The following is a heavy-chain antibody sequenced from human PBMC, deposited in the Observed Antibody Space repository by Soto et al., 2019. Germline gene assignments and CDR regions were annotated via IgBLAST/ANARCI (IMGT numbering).Heavy chain of an antibody. CDR3: ARGRMVRGVIRNYYYYYMDV. J-gene: IGHJ6*03. CDR2: INHSGST. CDR1: GGSFSGYY. V-gene: IGHV4-34*01. Sequence: QVQLQQWGAGLLKPSETLSLTCAVYGGSFSGYYWSWIRQPPGKGLEWIGEINHSGSTNYNPSLKSRVTISVDTSKNQFSLKLSSVTAADTAVYYCARGRMVRGVIRNYYYYYMDVWGKGTTVTLSS. D-gene: IGHD3-10*01.